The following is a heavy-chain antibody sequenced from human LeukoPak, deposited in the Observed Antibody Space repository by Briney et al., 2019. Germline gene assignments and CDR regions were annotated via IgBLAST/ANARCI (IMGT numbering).Heavy chain of an antibody. V-gene: IGHV1-69*13. J-gene: IGHJ6*02. CDR1: GGTFISYA. D-gene: IGHD3-9*01. CDR3: THWLSIDEYYYYGMDV. Sequence: SVKVSCEASGGTFISYAISWVRQAPGQGLEWMGGIIPIFGTANYAQKFQGRVTITADESTSTAYMELSSLRSEDTAVYYCTHWLSIDEYYYYGMDVWGQGTTVTVSS. CDR2: IIPIFGTA.